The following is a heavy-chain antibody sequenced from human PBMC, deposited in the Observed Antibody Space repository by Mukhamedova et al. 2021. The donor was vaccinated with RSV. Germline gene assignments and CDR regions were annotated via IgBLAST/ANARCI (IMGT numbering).Heavy chain of an antibody. D-gene: IGHD1-26*01. CDR3: AREWEVAPRYMDV. Sequence: GFTFSSYAMHWVRQAPGKGLEWVAVISYDGSNKYYADSVKGRFTISRDNSKNTLYLQMNSLRAEDTAVYYCAREWEVAPRYMDVWG. V-gene: IGHV3-30-3*01. CDR1: GFTFSSYA. J-gene: IGHJ6*03. CDR2: ISYDGSNK.